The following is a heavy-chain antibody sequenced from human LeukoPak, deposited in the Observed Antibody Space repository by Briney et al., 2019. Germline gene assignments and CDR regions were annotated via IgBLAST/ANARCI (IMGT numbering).Heavy chain of an antibody. V-gene: IGHV3-30*01. CDR2: TSYDGDIT. CDR1: GFTFSRNA. Sequence: GGSLRLSCAASGFTFSRNAMHWVRQAPGKGLEWVAVTSYDGDITYYADSVKGRFTVSRDNPKNTLYLQLNSRRAEDTAVYYCARDSTYYYDSGSSGPHYFDYWGQGSMVTVSS. CDR3: ARDSTYYYDSGSSGPHYFDY. D-gene: IGHD3-10*01. J-gene: IGHJ4*02.